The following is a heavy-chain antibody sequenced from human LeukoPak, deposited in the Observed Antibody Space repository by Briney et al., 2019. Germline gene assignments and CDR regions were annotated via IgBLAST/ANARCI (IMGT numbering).Heavy chain of an antibody. V-gene: IGHV3-74*01. CDR1: GFTFSSFW. CDR2: INADGKET. Sequence: GGSLRLSCAASGFTFSSFWMHWVRQTPEKRLVWVSYINADGKETAYADSVKGRFTIFRDNAKSTLYLQMNSLRAEDTGIYYCVYSGFDWTYYFDWWGQGTLVTVSS. J-gene: IGHJ4*02. CDR3: VYSGFDWTYYFDW. D-gene: IGHD5-12*01.